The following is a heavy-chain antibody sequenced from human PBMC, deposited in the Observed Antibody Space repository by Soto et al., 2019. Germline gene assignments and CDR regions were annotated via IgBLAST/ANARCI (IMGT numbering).Heavy chain of an antibody. Sequence: PSETLSLTCTVSGGSVSSGSYYWSWIRQPPGKGLEWIGYIYYSGSTNYNPSLKSRVTISVDTSKNQFSLKLSSVTAADTAVYYCARARDHGDYQTTWYFDYWGQGTLVTVSS. D-gene: IGHD4-17*01. V-gene: IGHV4-61*01. J-gene: IGHJ4*02. CDR2: IYYSGST. CDR3: ARARDHGDYQTTWYFDY. CDR1: GGSVSSGSYY.